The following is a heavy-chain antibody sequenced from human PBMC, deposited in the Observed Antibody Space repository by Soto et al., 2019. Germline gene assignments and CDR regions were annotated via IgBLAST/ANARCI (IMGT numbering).Heavy chain of an antibody. V-gene: IGHV4-31*03. CDR2: IYYSGST. CDR1: GGSISSGDYY. J-gene: IGHJ5*02. CDR3: ASGNYDILAGPNWFDP. D-gene: IGHD3-9*01. Sequence: QVQLQESGPGLVKASQTLSLTCTVSGGSISSGDYYWSWIRQHPGKGLEWIGYIYYSGSTYYNPSLKSRVTVSVDTSKNQCSLKLTSVTAADTAVYYCASGNYDILAGPNWFDPWGQGTLVTVSS.